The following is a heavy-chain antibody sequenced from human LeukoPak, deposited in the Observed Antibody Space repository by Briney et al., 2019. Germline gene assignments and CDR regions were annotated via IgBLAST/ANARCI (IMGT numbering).Heavy chain of an antibody. Sequence: ASVKVSCKASGYTFTSSDINWVRQATGQGLEWMGWMNPNSGNTGYAQKFQGRVTMTRNTSISTVYMELSSLRSEDTAVYYCARGGYYGLGNDFRFDPWGQGTLVTVSS. CDR2: MNPNSGNT. CDR3: ARGGYYGLGNDFRFDP. J-gene: IGHJ5*02. CDR1: GYTFTSSD. V-gene: IGHV1-8*01. D-gene: IGHD3-10*01.